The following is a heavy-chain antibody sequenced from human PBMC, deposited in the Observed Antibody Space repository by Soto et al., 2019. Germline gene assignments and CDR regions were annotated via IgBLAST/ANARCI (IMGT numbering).Heavy chain of an antibody. CDR3: ARDRGYRDFWSGYYQDYYYGMDV. CDR2: ISAYNGNT. CDR1: GYTFTSYG. Sequence: QVQLVQSGAEVKKPGASVKVSCKASGYTFTSYGISWVRQAPGQGLEWMGWISAYNGNTNYAQKLQGRVTMTTDTSTSTAYMELRSLRSDGTAVYYCARDRGYRDFWSGYYQDYYYGMDVWGQGTTVTVSS. V-gene: IGHV1-18*01. D-gene: IGHD3-3*01. J-gene: IGHJ6*02.